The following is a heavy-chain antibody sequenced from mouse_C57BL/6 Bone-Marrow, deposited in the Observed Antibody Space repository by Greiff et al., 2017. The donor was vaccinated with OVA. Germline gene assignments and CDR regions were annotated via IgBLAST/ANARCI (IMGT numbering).Heavy chain of an antibody. CDR1: GYAFSSSW. V-gene: IGHV1-82*01. Sequence: QVLLQQSGPELVKPGASVKISCKASGYAFSSSWMNWVKQRPGKGLEWIGRIYPGDGDTNYNGKFKGKATLTADKSSSTAYMQLSSLTSEDSAVYFGARSSGYYPCYAMDYWGQGTSVTVSS. CDR2: IYPGDGDT. CDR3: ARSSGYYPCYAMDY. D-gene: IGHD2-3*01. J-gene: IGHJ4*01.